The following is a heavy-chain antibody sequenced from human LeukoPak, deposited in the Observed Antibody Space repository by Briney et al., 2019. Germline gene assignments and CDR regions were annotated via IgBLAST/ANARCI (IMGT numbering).Heavy chain of an antibody. CDR3: AREFCDTNNCYKAALAY. CDR2: ITSNGDSK. J-gene: IGHJ4*02. CDR1: GFSFSTYT. D-gene: IGHD2-2*02. V-gene: IGHV3-64*01. Sequence: GGSLRLSCAASGFSFSTYTMHWVRQAPGKGLEYVSAITSNGDSKYYASSVKGRFTISRDNYKNTLYLQMGSLTAEDVALYYCAREFCDTNNCYKAALAYWGQGTLVSVSS.